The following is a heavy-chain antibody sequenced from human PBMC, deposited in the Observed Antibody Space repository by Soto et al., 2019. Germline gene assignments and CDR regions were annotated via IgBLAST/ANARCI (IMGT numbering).Heavy chain of an antibody. Sequence: QVQLVESGGGVVQPGRSLRLSCAAPAFIFSGYGMHWVRQAPGKGLQWVAVIWHDGSNKYYADSVKGRFTISRDNSKNTLSVQMNSLRDEDTAVYYCARDGVGAIAYCGNLDNWGQGTAVTVSS. CDR2: IWHDGSNK. D-gene: IGHD1-26*01. V-gene: IGHV3-33*01. CDR3: ARDGVGAIAYCGNLDN. CDR1: AFIFSGYG. J-gene: IGHJ4*02.